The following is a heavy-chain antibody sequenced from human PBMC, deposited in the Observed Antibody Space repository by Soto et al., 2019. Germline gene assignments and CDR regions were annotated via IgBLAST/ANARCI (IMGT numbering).Heavy chain of an antibody. V-gene: IGHV4-61*01. CDR1: GGSVSSGSYY. J-gene: IGHJ4*02. Sequence: SETLSLTCTVSGGSVSSGSYYWSWIRQPPGKGLEWIGYIYYSGSTNYNPSLKSRVTISVDTSKNQFSLKLSSVTAADTAVYYCAGGTCSGGSCYSDFDYWGQGTLVTVSS. CDR3: AGGTCSGGSCYSDFDY. CDR2: IYYSGST. D-gene: IGHD2-15*01.